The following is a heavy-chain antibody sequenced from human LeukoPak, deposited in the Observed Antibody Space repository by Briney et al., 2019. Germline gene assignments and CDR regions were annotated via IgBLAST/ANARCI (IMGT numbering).Heavy chain of an antibody. V-gene: IGHV5-51*01. D-gene: IGHD4-17*01. J-gene: IGHJ4*02. Sequence: GESLKISCKDSGYSFTNYWIGWVRQMPGKGLEWMGIIHSADSNTKYSPSFQGQVTISADKSISTAYLQWSGLKASDTAMYYCAGARHGDYRWDYWGQGTLVIVSS. CDR1: GYSFTNYW. CDR2: IHSADSNT. CDR3: AGARHGDYRWDY.